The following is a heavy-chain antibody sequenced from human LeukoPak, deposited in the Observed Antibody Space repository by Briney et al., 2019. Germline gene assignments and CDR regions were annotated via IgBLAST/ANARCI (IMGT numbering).Heavy chain of an antibody. V-gene: IGHV3-23*01. CDR3: ARVTEAPYYFDY. J-gene: IGHJ4*02. Sequence: PGGSLRLSCAASGFTFSSYAMSWVRQAPGKRLEWVSAISGGGGTTYYADSVKGRFTISRDNAKNSLYLQMNSPRAEDTAVYYCARVTEAPYYFDYWGQGTLVTVSS. CDR1: GFTFSSYA. CDR2: ISGGGGTT.